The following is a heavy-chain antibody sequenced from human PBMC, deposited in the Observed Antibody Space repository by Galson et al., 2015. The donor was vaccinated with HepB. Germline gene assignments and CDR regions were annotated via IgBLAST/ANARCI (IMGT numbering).Heavy chain of an antibody. V-gene: IGHV3-30*03. CDR3: VAETLGSSLSAFDI. CDR2: VSSDGTGQ. D-gene: IGHD3-10*01. J-gene: IGHJ3*02. CDR1: GLTFSRYL. Sequence: SLRLSCAVSGLTFSRYLMHWVRQAPGKGLEWVAVVSSDGTGQYYADSVKGRFTFSRDKSKNTFYLQMTSLTTEDTAAYYCVAETLGSSLSAFDIWGQGTMVTVSS.